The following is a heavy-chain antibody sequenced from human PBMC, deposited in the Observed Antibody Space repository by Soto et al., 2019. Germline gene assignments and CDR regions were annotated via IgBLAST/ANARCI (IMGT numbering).Heavy chain of an antibody. D-gene: IGHD3-3*02. Sequence: EVQLLESGGGLVQPGGSLRLSCTASGFPFSRVAMSWVRQAPGQGLEWVASISANGGSRGGTYYADSVKGRFTISRDNSKNTLYLQMNSLRAEDTAVYYCTRDWERDPEAFFDYWGQGTLVTVSS. J-gene: IGHJ4*02. CDR3: TRDWERDPEAFFDY. CDR2: NGGSRGGT. V-gene: IGHV3-23*01. CDR1: GFPFSRVA.